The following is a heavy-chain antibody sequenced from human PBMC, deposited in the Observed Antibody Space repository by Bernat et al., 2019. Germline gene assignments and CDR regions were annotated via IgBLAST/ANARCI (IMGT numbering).Heavy chain of an antibody. CDR1: GFTFCSYS. V-gene: IGHV3-30-3*01. D-gene: IGHD6-13*01. J-gene: IGHJ4*02. CDR3: ARDAPYSSSCFYYFDY. Sequence: QVQLLESGGGVVQPGRALRLSCSASGFTFCSYSMHWVRQAPGKGLELVAGISYDGSNKYYADSVKGRFTISRDNSKNTLYLQMNSLRAEDTAVYYCARDAPYSSSCFYYFDYWGQGTLVTVSS. CDR2: ISYDGSNK.